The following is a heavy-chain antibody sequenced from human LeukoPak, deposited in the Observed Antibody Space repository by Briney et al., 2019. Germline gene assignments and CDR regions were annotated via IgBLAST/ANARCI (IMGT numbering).Heavy chain of an antibody. Sequence: GGSLRLSCAASGFTFSSYWMSWVRQAPGKGLEWVANINQDGSEKYYVDSVKGRFTISRDNAKNSLYLQMNSLRAEDTAVYYCARGGSYGYFDYWGQGTLVTVSS. CDR2: INQDGSEK. V-gene: IGHV3-7*01. D-gene: IGHD1-26*01. J-gene: IGHJ4*02. CDR1: GFTFSSYW. CDR3: ARGGSYGYFDY.